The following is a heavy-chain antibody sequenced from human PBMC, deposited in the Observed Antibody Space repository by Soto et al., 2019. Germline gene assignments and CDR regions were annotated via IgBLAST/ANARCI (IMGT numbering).Heavy chain of an antibody. V-gene: IGHV5-10-1*01. CDR3: ARQIYDSDTGPNFQYYFDS. D-gene: IGHD3-22*01. CDR1: GYSFAGYW. Sequence: SGESLKISCKGSGYSFAGYWITWVRQKPGKGLEWMGRIDPSDSQTYYSPSFRGHVTISVTKSIITVFLQWSSLRASDTAMYYCARQIYDSDTGPNFQYYFDSWGQGTPVTVSS. J-gene: IGHJ4*02. CDR2: IDPSDSQT.